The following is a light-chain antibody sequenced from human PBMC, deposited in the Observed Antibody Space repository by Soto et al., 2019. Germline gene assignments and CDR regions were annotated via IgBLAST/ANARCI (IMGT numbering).Light chain of an antibody. V-gene: IGKV1-5*03. CDR2: KAS. CDR3: QQSYITPWT. CDR1: QSISSR. Sequence: DIKMTQSLSTLSASVGDRVTITCRASQSISSRLAWYQQKPGKAPKLLIYKASSLESGVPSRFSGSGSGTEFTLTISSLQPEDFATYYCQQSYITPWTFGQGTKVDI. J-gene: IGKJ1*01.